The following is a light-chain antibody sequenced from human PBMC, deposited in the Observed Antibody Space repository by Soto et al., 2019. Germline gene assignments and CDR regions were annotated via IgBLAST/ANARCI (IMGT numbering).Light chain of an antibody. CDR3: QQFGTSPRT. J-gene: IGKJ5*01. V-gene: IGKV3-20*01. CDR2: AAS. CDR1: QSVSNSH. Sequence: EIVLTQSPGTLSLSPGERATLSCRASQSVSNSHLAWYQQKLGQAPRLLIYAASSRAAGIPDRFSGSGSGTDFTLTISRLEPEDFAVYYCQQFGTSPRTFGQGTRLEIK.